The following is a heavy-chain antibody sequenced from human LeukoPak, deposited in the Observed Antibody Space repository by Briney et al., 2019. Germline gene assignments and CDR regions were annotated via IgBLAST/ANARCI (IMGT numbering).Heavy chain of an antibody. CDR1: GFTFTTYW. Sequence: GGSLRLSCAASGFTFTTYWMHWVRQAPGKGLVWVSGINRDGSTPIYADSVKGRFTISRDNANNTLYLQMNSLRAEDTAVYYCARDFYTGHYWSQGTLVTVSS. D-gene: IGHD3-16*01. V-gene: IGHV3-74*01. J-gene: IGHJ4*02. CDR2: INRDGSTP. CDR3: ARDFYTGHY.